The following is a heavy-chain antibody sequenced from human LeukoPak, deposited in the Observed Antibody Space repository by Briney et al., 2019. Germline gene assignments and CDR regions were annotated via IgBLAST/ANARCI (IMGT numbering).Heavy chain of an antibody. Sequence: GESLRLSCAASGFTFYDYAMSWVRQAPGKGLEWVSAISGSGGSTYHADSVKGRFTISRDNSKNALFLQMNSLRAEDTAVYYCAKSGPYCSSTSCNYFDYWGQGTLVTVSS. V-gene: IGHV3-23*01. D-gene: IGHD2-2*01. CDR1: GFTFYDYA. J-gene: IGHJ4*02. CDR2: ISGSGGST. CDR3: AKSGPYCSSTSCNYFDY.